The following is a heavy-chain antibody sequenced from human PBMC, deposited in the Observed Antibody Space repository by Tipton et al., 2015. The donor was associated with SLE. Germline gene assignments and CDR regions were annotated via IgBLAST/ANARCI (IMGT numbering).Heavy chain of an antibody. Sequence: TLSLTCTVSGGSIRSYYWSWFRQPPGKGLEWIGYICTSGSTNYNPSLKSRVTIPVATSKNQFSLKLSSVTAADTAVYYCARLNRYSSHGVFDYWGQGTLVTVSS. CDR3: ARLNRYSSHGVFDY. V-gene: IGHV4-4*08. CDR2: ICTSGST. J-gene: IGHJ4*02. CDR1: GGSIRSYY. D-gene: IGHD6-13*01.